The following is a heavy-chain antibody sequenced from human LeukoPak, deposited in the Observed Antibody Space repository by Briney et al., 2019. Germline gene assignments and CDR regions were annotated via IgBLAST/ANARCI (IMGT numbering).Heavy chain of an antibody. CDR3: AKISSAMSSLDY. J-gene: IGHJ4*02. CDR1: GFTFSSYA. D-gene: IGHD3-10*01. V-gene: IGHV3-23*01. CDR2: IGGSGGST. Sequence: GGSLRLSCAASGFTFSSYAMSWVRQAPGKGLEWVSAIGGSGGSTYYADSVKGRFTISRDNSKNTLYLQMNSLRAEDTAVYYCAKISSAMSSLDYWGQGTLVTVSS.